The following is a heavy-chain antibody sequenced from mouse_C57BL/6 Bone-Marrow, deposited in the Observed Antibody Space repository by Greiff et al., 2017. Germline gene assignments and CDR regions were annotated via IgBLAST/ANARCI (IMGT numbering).Heavy chain of an antibody. CDR2: LYPGDGDT. J-gene: IGHJ4*01. V-gene: IGHV1-82*01. CDR3: ARGMDY. CDR1: GYAFSSSW. Sequence: VKLQESGPELVKPGASVRISCKASGYAFSSSWMNWVKQRPGKGLEWIGRLYPGDGDTNYNGKFKGKATLTADKSSSTAYMQLSSLTSEDSAVYFCARGMDYWGQGTSVTVSS.